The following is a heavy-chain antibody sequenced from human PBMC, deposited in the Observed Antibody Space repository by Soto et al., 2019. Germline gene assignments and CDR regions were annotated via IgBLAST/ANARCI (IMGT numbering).Heavy chain of an antibody. D-gene: IGHD6-19*01. J-gene: IGHJ4*02. CDR2: ISGSGGST. CDR1: GFTFSSYA. V-gene: IGHV3-23*01. CDR3: AKDRSGSSGWYDSYFDY. Sequence: VQLLESGGGLVQPGGSLRLSCAASGFTFSSYAMSWVRQAPGKGLEWVSAISGSGGSTYYADSVKGRFTISRDNSKNTLYLQMNSLRAEDTAVYYCAKDRSGSSGWYDSYFDYWGQGTLVTVSS.